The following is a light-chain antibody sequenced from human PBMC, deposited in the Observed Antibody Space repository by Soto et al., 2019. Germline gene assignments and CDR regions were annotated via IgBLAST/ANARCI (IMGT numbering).Light chain of an antibody. CDR2: GAS. CDR1: QSVSSSY. V-gene: IGKV3-20*01. Sequence: EIVLTQSPGTLYLSPGERATLSCRASQSVSSSYLDWYQQKPGQAPRLLIYGASSRATGIPDRFSGSGSGTDFTLAISRLEPEDFAVYYCQQYGSSPPLVTFGPGTKVDIK. J-gene: IGKJ3*01. CDR3: QQYGSSPPLVT.